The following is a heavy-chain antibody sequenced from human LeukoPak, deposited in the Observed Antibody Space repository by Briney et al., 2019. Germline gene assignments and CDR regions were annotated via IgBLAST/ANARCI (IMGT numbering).Heavy chain of an antibody. CDR3: ARAGPPHYYFDY. CDR2: VNFDGSST. V-gene: IGHV3-74*03. CDR1: GFTFSSYG. Sequence: PGGSLRLSCAASGFTFSSYGMSWVRQAPGKGLVWVSRVNFDGSSTKYADSAKGRFTISRDNAKNTLYLQMNSLRAEDTAVYYCARAGPPHYYFDYWGQGTLVTVSS. J-gene: IGHJ4*02.